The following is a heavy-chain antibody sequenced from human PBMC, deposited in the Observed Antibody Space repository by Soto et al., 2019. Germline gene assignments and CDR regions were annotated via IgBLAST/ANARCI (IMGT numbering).Heavy chain of an antibody. D-gene: IGHD2-2*01. CDR1: GGSISSGGYY. V-gene: IGHV4-31*03. J-gene: IGHJ6*01. CDR2: IYYSGST. Sequence: QVQLQESGPGMVKPSQTLSLTCTVSGGSISSGGYYWRWIRQHPGKGLEWIGYIYYSGSTYYNPSLKSRVTISVDTSKNQFSRKLSSVTAAYTAVYYCARIGYCSSTSCYPNYYYYGMDVW. CDR3: ARIGYCSSTSCYPNYYYYGMDV.